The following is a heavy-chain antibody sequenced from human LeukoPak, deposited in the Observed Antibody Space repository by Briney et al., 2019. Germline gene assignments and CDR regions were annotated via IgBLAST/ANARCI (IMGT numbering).Heavy chain of an antibody. V-gene: IGHV3-33*08. Sequence: GRSLRLSCAASGFPFSSYGMRWVRQAPGKGLEWVAIIWSDGSNKYYADSVKGRFTISRDNSKNTLYLQMNSLRAEDTAVYYCTGTYYQNYFDYWGQGTLVTVSS. CDR3: TGTYYQNYFDY. D-gene: IGHD3-10*01. CDR2: IWSDGSNK. CDR1: GFPFSSYG. J-gene: IGHJ4*02.